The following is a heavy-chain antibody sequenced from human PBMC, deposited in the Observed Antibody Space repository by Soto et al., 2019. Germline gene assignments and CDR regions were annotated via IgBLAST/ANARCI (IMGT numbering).Heavy chain of an antibody. Sequence: EVQLLESGGGLVQTGGSLRLSCAASGFTFSSYAMCWVRQAPGKGLEWGSAIRGSGGSTYAADSVKGRFTISRDNSKNTLYLQMTSLRADDRAVYYCAKARGAAMVRYYFDSWGQGTLVTVSS. CDR2: IRGSGGST. D-gene: IGHD3-10*01. CDR1: GFTFSSYA. V-gene: IGHV3-23*01. J-gene: IGHJ4*02. CDR3: AKARGAAMVRYYFDS.